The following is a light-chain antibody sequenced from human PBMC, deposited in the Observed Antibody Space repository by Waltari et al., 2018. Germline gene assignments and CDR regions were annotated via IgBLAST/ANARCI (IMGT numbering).Light chain of an antibody. J-gene: IGLJ3*02. V-gene: IGLV8-61*01. CDR1: SGSLSSTSY. CDR2: KTT. CDR3: LLYMGSGIWV. Sequence: QTVVTQEPSLSVSPGGTVTLTCALSSGSLSSTSYASGYQQSPGQAPRTPVYKTTSGSSGVPDRFSGSVLGNKAALTITGAQADDESDYYCLLYMGSGIWVFGGGTKLTVL.